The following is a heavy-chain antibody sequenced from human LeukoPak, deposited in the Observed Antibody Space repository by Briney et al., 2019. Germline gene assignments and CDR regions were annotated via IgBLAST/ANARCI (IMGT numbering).Heavy chain of an antibody. CDR1: GYTFTSYG. CDR3: ARGPTTHDYGDLDY. CDR2: ISAYNGNT. D-gene: IGHD4-17*01. Sequence: GASVKVSCKASGYTFTSYGISWARQAPGQGLEWMGWISAYNGNTNYAQKLQGRVTMTTDTSTSTAYMELRSLRSDDTAVYYCARGPTTHDYGDLDYWGQGTLVTVSS. V-gene: IGHV1-18*01. J-gene: IGHJ4*02.